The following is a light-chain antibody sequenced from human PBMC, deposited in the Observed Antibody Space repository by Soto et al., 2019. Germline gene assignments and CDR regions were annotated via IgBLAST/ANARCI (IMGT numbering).Light chain of an antibody. J-gene: IGKJ4*01. CDR1: QSVSSW. V-gene: IGKV1-5*01. CDR3: QQYNNYCPQT. Sequence: DTQMTQSPSTLSASLGDRVTISCRASQSVSSWLAWYQQKPGRAPRLLIYGASSWESGVPSRFSGSGYGTEFITPTSSMQHDEFATYYCQQYNNYCPQTFGGGTKVDIK. CDR2: GAS.